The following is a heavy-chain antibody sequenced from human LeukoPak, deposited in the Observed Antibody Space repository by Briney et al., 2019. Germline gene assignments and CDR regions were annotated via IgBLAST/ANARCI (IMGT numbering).Heavy chain of an antibody. Sequence: SEPLSLICAVSGGPISSGGYSWRWIRQPPGKGLEWIGYIYHSGSTYYHPSLKSRVTISVDRSKYQFSLKLSSVTAADTAVYYCARAAGRAIVNMGFDYWGQGTLVTVSS. CDR3: ARAAGRAIVNMGFDY. J-gene: IGHJ4*02. CDR2: IYHSGST. V-gene: IGHV4-30-2*01. D-gene: IGHD3-10*01. CDR1: GGPISSGGYS.